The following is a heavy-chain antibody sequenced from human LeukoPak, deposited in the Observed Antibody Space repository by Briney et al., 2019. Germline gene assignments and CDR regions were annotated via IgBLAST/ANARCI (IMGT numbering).Heavy chain of an antibody. CDR2: ISGSGVST. J-gene: IGHJ6*03. CDR1: GFTFSSYA. D-gene: IGHD4-11*01. CDR3: ANSYDYSTYGYYYYMDV. V-gene: IGHV3-23*01. Sequence: DPGGSLRLSCAASGFTFSSYAMSWVRQAPGKGLEWVSVISGSGVSTYYADSVKGRFTISRDNPKNTLYLQMNSLRAEDTAVYYCANSYDYSTYGYYYYMDVWGKGTTVTVSS.